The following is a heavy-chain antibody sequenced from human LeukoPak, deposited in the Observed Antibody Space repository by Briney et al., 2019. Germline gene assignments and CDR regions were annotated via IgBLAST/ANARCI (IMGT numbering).Heavy chain of an antibody. CDR2: ISGSNSYI. CDR3: ARALTTLTYEGY. D-gene: IGHD1-1*01. J-gene: IGHJ4*02. CDR1: GFTFSSYT. V-gene: IGHV3-21*01. Sequence: GGSLRLSCAASGFTFSSYTMHWIRQAPGKGLEWVSSISGSNSYIFYADSVKGRFTVSRDNAKDSLYLQMNSLRAEDTAVNYCARALTTLTYEGYWGQGTLVTVSS.